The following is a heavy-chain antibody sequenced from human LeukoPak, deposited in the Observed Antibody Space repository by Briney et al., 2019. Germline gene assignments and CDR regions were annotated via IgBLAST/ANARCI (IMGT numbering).Heavy chain of an antibody. CDR1: GFTFDDYA. V-gene: IGHV3-9*01. Sequence: GRSLRLSCAASGFTFDDYAMHWVRQAPGKGLEWVSGISWNSGSIGYADSVKGRFTISRDNAKNSLYLQMNSLRAEDTALYYCAKDMTALLRYFDWPPSGDAFDIWGQGTMVTVSS. CDR3: AKDMTALLRYFDWPPSGDAFDI. CDR2: ISWNSGSI. D-gene: IGHD3-9*01. J-gene: IGHJ3*02.